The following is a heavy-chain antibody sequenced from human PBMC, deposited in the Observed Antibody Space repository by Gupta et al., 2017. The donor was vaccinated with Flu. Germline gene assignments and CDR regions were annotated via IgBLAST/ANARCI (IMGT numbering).Heavy chain of an antibody. V-gene: IGHV3-23*01. J-gene: IGHJ3*01. Sequence: EVQLLESGGGLVQPGGSLRLPCAASGFPFSNYAMSWVRQAPEKGVEGVSTISNSGGSKYYTDAGKGRFTSTRDYSKNTVLLKMNRLRVEDTALYYCTKPRVELSSGDFDLWGQGSMVTVS. CDR3: TKPRVELSSGDFDL. CDR2: ISNSGGSK. D-gene: IGHD1-26*01. CDR1: GFPFSNYA.